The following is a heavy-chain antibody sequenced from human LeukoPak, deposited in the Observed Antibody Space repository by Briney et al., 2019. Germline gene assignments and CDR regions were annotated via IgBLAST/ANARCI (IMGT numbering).Heavy chain of an antibody. V-gene: IGHV4-39*01. CDR2: IHHSGST. Sequence: SETLSLTCTVSGGSISSSSYYWGWIRQPPGKGLEWIGSIHHSGSTYYNPSLKSRVTISEDTSKNQFSLKVTSVTAADTAVYYCASQGGNYFDYWGQGTLVTVSS. D-gene: IGHD3-16*01. J-gene: IGHJ4*02. CDR1: GGSISSSSYY. CDR3: ASQGGNYFDY.